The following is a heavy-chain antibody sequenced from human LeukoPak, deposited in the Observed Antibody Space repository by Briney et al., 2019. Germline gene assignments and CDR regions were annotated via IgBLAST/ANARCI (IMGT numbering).Heavy chain of an antibody. J-gene: IGHJ4*02. CDR3: STGGGTHDY. D-gene: IGHD2-15*01. V-gene: IGHV3-15*01. Sequence: GGYLRLSCAASGLTFNNAWISWGRQAPGKGMEWVGRIRSRSAGGTTDYGAPVKGRFTISRDDSKNTLYLQMNSLKTEDTAVYYCSTGGGTHDYWGQGTLVTVSS. CDR2: IRSRSAGGTT. CDR1: GLTFNNAW.